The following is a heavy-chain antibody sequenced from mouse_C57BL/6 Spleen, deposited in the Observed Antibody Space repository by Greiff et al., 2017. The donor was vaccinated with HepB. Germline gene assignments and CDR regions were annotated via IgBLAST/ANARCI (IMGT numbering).Heavy chain of an antibody. Sequence: EVMLVESGAELVKPGASVKLSCTASGFNIKDYYMHWVKQRTEQGLEWIGRIDPEDGETKYAPKFQGKATITADTSSNTAYLQLSSLTSEDTAVYYCARSLITTVLPYYYAMDYWGQGTSVTVSS. D-gene: IGHD1-1*01. J-gene: IGHJ4*01. CDR2: IDPEDGET. V-gene: IGHV14-2*01. CDR1: GFNIKDYY. CDR3: ARSLITTVLPYYYAMDY.